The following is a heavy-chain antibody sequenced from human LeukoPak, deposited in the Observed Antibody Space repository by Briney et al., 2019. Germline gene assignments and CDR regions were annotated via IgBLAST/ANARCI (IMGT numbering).Heavy chain of an antibody. V-gene: IGHV3-48*01. J-gene: IGHJ4*02. CDR1: GFTFSSYS. CDR3: TKEGAAAGFDY. D-gene: IGHD6-13*01. Sequence: PGGSLRLSCAASGFTFSSYSMNWVRQAPGKGLEWVSYISSSSSTIYYADSVKGRFTISRDNAKKSLYLQMNNLRVEDTAVYYCTKEGAAAGFDYWGQGTLVTVSS. CDR2: ISSSSSTI.